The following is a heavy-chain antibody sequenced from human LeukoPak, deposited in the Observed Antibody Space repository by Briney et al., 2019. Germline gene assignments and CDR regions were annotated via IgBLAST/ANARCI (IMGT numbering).Heavy chain of an antibody. CDR3: ARHSTVLRYFDWLFVGYNY. D-gene: IGHD3-9*01. J-gene: IGHJ4*02. Sequence: SETLSLTCAVYGGSFSGYYWSWIRQPPGKGLEWIGEINHSGSTNYNPSLKSRVTISVDTSKNQFSLKLSSVTAADTAVYYCARHSTVLRYFDWLFVGYNYWGQRTPVTVSS. V-gene: IGHV4-34*01. CDR1: GGSFSGYY. CDR2: INHSGST.